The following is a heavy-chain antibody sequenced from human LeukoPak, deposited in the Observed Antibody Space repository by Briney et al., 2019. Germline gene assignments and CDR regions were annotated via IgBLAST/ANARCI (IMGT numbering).Heavy chain of an antibody. CDR2: IYYSGST. Sequence: SETLSLTCTVSGGSISSSSYYWGWLRQPPGKGLEWIGSIYYSGSTYYNPSLQSRVTISVDTSKNQFSLSLRSVSAADTAVYYCARTGRHFHGSGSDVRPSPDGMDVWGQGTTVTVSS. CDR3: ARTGRHFHGSGSDVRPSPDGMDV. V-gene: IGHV4-39*07. D-gene: IGHD3-10*01. J-gene: IGHJ6*02. CDR1: GGSISSSSYY.